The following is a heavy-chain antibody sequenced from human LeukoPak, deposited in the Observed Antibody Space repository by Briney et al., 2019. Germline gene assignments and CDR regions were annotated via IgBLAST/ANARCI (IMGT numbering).Heavy chain of an antibody. CDR3: ARTPSIYQLLYVRLDP. CDR2: MNPNTGTT. CDR1: GYTFSNYD. J-gene: IGHJ5*02. V-gene: IGHV1-8*03. D-gene: IGHD2-2*02. Sequence: GASVKVSCKTSGYTFSNYDVNWVRQATGQGLEWMGWMNPNTGTTGYAERFQGRVTFSRGTSKTTAYMEVSSLRSDDTAVYYCARTPSIYQLLYVRLDPWGQGTLVTVSS.